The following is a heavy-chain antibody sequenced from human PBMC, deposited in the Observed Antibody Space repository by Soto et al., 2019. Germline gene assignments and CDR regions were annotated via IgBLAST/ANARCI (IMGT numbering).Heavy chain of an antibody. D-gene: IGHD3-16*01. J-gene: IGHJ6*02. Sequence: QVQLVQSGAEVKNPGASVKVSCKASGYRFTSYGIGWVRQAPGQGLEWMGWINAYNGNTNYAQNVQGRVTLTTDTSTSTAYMELRSPRSNDTAVYYCAMVDVYVTPSPQDVWGQGTTVTVSS. CDR2: INAYNGNT. CDR1: GYRFTSYG. CDR3: AMVDVYVTPSPQDV. V-gene: IGHV1-18*01.